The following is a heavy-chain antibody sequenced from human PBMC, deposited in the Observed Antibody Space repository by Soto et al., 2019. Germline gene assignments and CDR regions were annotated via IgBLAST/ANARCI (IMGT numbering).Heavy chain of an antibody. V-gene: IGHV4-34*01. D-gene: IGHD2-8*02. Sequence: QVQLQQWGAGLLKPSETLSLTCAVYGGSFSGYYWTWIRQPPGTGLEWIGEINHSGSTNYNPSLRSQVTITVDTSKNQLSLKLTFVTAADPAVYSCARDKITGLLDYWGQGTLVTVFS. CDR2: INHSGST. CDR1: GGSFSGYY. J-gene: IGHJ4*02. CDR3: ARDKITGLLDY.